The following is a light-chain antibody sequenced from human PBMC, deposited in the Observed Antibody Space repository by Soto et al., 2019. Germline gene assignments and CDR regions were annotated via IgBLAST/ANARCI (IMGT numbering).Light chain of an antibody. CDR2: GAS. CDR3: QQYGSSPLT. Sequence: DIVVTQSPGTLSLSPGDTATLSCRASQSVSRSYLAWYRQKPGQAPRLLIYGASIRATGIPDRFSGSGSGTDFTLTISRLEPEDFAVYYCQQYGSSPLTFGGGTKVEIK. CDR1: QSVSRSY. J-gene: IGKJ4*01. V-gene: IGKV3-20*01.